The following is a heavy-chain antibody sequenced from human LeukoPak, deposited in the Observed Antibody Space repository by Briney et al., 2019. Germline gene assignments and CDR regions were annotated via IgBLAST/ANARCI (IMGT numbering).Heavy chain of an antibody. Sequence: SETLSLTCTVSGDSISSYYWSWIRQPPGKGLEWIGYIYYSGSTNYNPSLKSRVTISVDTSKNQFSLKLSSVTAADTAVYYCARGVNSGYFDYCGQGTLVTVSS. CDR1: GDSISSYY. V-gene: IGHV4-59*01. CDR3: ARGVNSGYFDY. D-gene: IGHD1-26*01. J-gene: IGHJ4*02. CDR2: IYYSGST.